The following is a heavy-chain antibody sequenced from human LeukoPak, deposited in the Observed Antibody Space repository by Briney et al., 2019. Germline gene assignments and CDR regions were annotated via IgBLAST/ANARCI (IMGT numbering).Heavy chain of an antibody. J-gene: IGHJ5*02. V-gene: IGHV1-24*01. CDR1: GYTLTELS. D-gene: IGHD6-13*01. CDR2: FDPEDGET. CDR3: ARGSSWSGWFDP. Sequence: ASVKVSCKVSGYTLTELSMHWVRQAPGKGLEWMGGFDPEDGETIYAQKFQGRVTMTEDTSTDTAYMELSSLRSEDTAVYYCARGSSWSGWFDPWGQGTLVTVSS.